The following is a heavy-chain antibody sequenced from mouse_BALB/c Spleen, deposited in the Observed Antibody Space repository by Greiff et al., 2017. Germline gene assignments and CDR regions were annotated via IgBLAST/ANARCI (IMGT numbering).Heavy chain of an antibody. J-gene: IGHJ2*01. D-gene: IGHD2-14*01. Sequence: QVQLQQSGAELVKPGASVKLSCKASGYTFTSYWMHWVKQRPGQGLEWIGVINPSNGRTNYNEKFKSKATLTVDKSSSTAYMKLSSLTSEDSAVYYCARWQRYNYFDYWGQGTTLTVSS. CDR1: GYTFTSYW. V-gene: IGHV1S81*02. CDR2: INPSNGRT. CDR3: ARWQRYNYFDY.